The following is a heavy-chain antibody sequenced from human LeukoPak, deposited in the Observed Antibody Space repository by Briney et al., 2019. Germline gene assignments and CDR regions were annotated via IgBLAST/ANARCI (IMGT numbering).Heavy chain of an antibody. V-gene: IGHV3-7*04. CDR2: IKQDGSEK. Sequence: PGGSLRLSCAASGFTFSSFWMSWVRQAPGKGLEWVANIKQDGSEKYYVDSVKGRFTISRDNAKKSLYMQMDSLRADDTAVYYCARDRSVWFGELNHYNHGMDVWGQGTTVTVSS. J-gene: IGHJ6*02. D-gene: IGHD3-10*01. CDR1: GFTFSSFW. CDR3: ARDRSVWFGELNHYNHGMDV.